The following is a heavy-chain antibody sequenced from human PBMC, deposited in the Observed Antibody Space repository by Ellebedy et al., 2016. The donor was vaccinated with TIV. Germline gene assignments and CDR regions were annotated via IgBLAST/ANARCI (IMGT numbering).Heavy chain of an antibody. J-gene: IGHJ3*02. Sequence: GSLRLXCAVYGGSFSDYYWSWIRQSPEQGLEWIGEINHSGSTNYNPSLKSRVTISVDTSKNQFSLKLSSVTAADTAVYHCARDYGSSGYSSDTFDIWGQGTMVTVSS. CDR3: ARDYGSSGYSSDTFDI. D-gene: IGHD3-22*01. CDR2: INHSGST. CDR1: GGSFSDYY. V-gene: IGHV4-34*01.